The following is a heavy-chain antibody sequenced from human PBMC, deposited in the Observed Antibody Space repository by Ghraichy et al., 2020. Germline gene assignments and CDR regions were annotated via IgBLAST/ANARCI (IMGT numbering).Heavy chain of an antibody. CDR3: ARGRVGVKEYQLLLRRARYFDY. Sequence: SETLSLTCAVYGGSFSGYYWSWIRQPPGKGLEWIGEINHSGSTNYNPSLKSRVTISVDTSKNQFSLKLSSVTAADTAVYYCARGRVGVKEYQLLLRRARYFDYWGQGTLVTVSS. CDR1: GGSFSGYY. V-gene: IGHV4-34*01. J-gene: IGHJ4*02. D-gene: IGHD2-2*01. CDR2: INHSGST.